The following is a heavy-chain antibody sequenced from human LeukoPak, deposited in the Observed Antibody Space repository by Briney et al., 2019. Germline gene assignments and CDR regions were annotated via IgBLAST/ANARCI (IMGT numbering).Heavy chain of an antibody. V-gene: IGHV3-30*02. J-gene: IGHJ4*02. CDR3: AKDFEKSLTIFLGRFDY. CDR2: IRYDGSNK. Sequence: PGGSLRLSCAASGFTFSSYGMHWVRQAPGKGLEWVAFIRYDGSNKYYADSVKGRFTISRDNSKNTLYLQMNSLRAEDTAVYYCAKDFEKSLTIFLGRFDYWGQGTLVTVSS. D-gene: IGHD3-9*01. CDR1: GFTFSSYG.